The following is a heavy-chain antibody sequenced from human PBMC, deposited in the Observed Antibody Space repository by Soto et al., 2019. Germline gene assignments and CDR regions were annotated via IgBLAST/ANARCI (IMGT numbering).Heavy chain of an antibody. J-gene: IGHJ6*02. V-gene: IGHV1-69*02. CDR2: IIPILGIA. D-gene: IGHD3-10*01. CDR1: GGTFSSYT. Sequence: QVQLVQSGAEVKKPGSSVKVSCKASGGTFSSYTISWVRQAPGQGLEWMGRIIPILGIANYAQKFQGRVTCTANKSTSTAYMEMSSVRSEDTAVYYCASNQDGSGSYPTLGSWYHYGMDVWGQGTTVTVSS. CDR3: ASNQDGSGSYPTLGSWYHYGMDV.